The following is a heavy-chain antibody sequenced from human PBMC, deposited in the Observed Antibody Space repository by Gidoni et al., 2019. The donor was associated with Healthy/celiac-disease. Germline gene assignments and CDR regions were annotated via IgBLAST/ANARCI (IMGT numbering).Heavy chain of an antibody. CDR2: ICGSGGST. D-gene: IGHD6-13*01. V-gene: IGHV3-23*01. CDR3: LVPGGYWFDP. J-gene: IGHJ5*02. CDR1: GFPVSSSA. Sequence: EGQLLEAGGGLVQPGGARRRSCAASGFPVSSSAMRWVRQAPGKGLAWVSAICGSGGSTYSADAVTGRFTISRDNSKTPLYLQLISLRAEDTAVSYSLVPGGYWFDPWGQGTLVPVSS.